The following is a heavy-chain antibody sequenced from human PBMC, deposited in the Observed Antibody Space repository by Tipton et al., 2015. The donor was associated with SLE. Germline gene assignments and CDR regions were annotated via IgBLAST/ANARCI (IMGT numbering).Heavy chain of an antibody. D-gene: IGHD3-10*01. CDR1: GGSISSGGYS. CDR2: IYHSGST. Sequence: TLSLTCAVSGGSISSGGYSWSWIRQPPGKGLEWIGYIYHSGSTYYNPSLKSRVTISVDRSKNQFSLKLSSVTAADTAVYYCARGPYGSGEGAFDIWGQGTMVTVSS. J-gene: IGHJ3*02. V-gene: IGHV4-30-2*01. CDR3: ARGPYGSGEGAFDI.